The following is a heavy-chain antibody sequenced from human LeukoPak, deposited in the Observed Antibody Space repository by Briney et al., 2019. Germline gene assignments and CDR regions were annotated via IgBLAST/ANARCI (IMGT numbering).Heavy chain of an antibody. CDR2: IYYSGST. CDR1: GGSVSSGNYY. V-gene: IGHV4-61*01. CDR3: ARVSSYSSGWFIDY. J-gene: IGHJ4*02. D-gene: IGHD6-19*01. Sequence: SETLSLTCTVSGGSVSSGNYYWNWIRQPPGKGLEWLGYIYYSGSTNHNPSLKSRVTISVDTSKNQFFLKLSSVTAADTAVYYCARVSSYSSGWFIDYWGQGTLVTVPS.